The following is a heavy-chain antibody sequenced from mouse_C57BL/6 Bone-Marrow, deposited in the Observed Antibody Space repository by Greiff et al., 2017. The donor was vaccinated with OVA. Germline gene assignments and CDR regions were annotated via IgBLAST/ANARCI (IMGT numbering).Heavy chain of an antibody. CDR1: GFTIKNTD. CDR2: IDPASGNT. V-gene: IGHV14-3*01. D-gene: IGHD4-1*01. CDR3: ALTSGYFDY. J-gene: IGHJ2*01. Sequence: EVQLLESVAEFVRPGASVKLSCTASGFTIKNTDMHWVKQRPEQGLEWVGRIDPASGNTKYAPTFQGRATITTDTASNTTYLQLSSLTSEDAAIYYYALTSGYFDYWGQGTTLTVSS.